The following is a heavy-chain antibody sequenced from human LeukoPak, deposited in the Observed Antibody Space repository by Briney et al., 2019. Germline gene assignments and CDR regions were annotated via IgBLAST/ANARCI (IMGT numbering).Heavy chain of an antibody. CDR1: GYSISSGYY. CDR2: IYQSGST. V-gene: IGHV4-38-2*01. J-gene: IGHJ5*02. CDR3: ARRVRGSGVNWFDP. D-gene: IGHD6-19*01. Sequence: SETLSLTCAVAGYSISSGYYWGWIRPPPGKGLEWIGTIYQSGSTNYNPSLKSRGTISVDTSKNQFSLKLSSLTAADTAVYYCARRVRGSGVNWFDPWGQGTLVTVSS.